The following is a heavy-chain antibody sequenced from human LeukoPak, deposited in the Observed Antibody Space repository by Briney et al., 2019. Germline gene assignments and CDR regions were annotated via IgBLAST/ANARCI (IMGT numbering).Heavy chain of an antibody. J-gene: IGHJ4*02. CDR2: INHSGST. Sequence: SETLSLTCAVYGGSSSGYYWSWIRQPPGKGLEWIGEINHSGSTNYNPSLKSRVTISVDTSKNQFSLELSSVTAADTAVYYCARVAVMQLMVYAKARYYFDYWGQGTLVTVSS. CDR3: ARVAVMQLMVYAKARYYFDY. D-gene: IGHD2-8*01. CDR1: GGSSSGYY. V-gene: IGHV4-34*01.